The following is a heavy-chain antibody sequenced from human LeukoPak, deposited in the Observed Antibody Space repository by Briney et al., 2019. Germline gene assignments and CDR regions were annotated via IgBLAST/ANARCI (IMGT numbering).Heavy chain of an antibody. D-gene: IGHD5/OR15-5a*01. J-gene: IGHJ4*02. CDR1: GFTFSSYA. Sequence: PGGSLRLSCAASGFTFSSYAMSWVRQAPGKWLEWVSSISSSSSYIYYADSVKGRFTISRDNAKNSLYLQMNSLRAEDTAVYYCARGGITSVFPGYWGQGTLVTVSS. CDR3: ARGGITSVFPGY. V-gene: IGHV3-21*01. CDR2: ISSSSSYI.